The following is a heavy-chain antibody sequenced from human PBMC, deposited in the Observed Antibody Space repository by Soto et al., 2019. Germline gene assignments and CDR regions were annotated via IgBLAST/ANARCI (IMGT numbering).Heavy chain of an antibody. V-gene: IGHV3-74*01. J-gene: IGHJ3*01. Sequence: EVQLVESGGGLVQPGEPLRLSCAASGFTFDYYWMHWVRQAPGKGLVWVSRVHSDGTTTTYADSVKGRFTISRDNARNTXXXXXGSLRAEDTAIYYCARGDRGGFDLWGHGTVVTVSS. CDR2: VHSDGTTT. CDR3: ARGDRGGFDL. CDR1: GFTFDYYW. D-gene: IGHD3-10*01.